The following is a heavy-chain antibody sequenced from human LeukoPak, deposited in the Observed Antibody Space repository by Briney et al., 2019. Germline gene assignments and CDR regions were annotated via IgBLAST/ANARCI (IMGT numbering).Heavy chain of an antibody. J-gene: IGHJ6*03. Sequence: SVTVSCMASGGTFSSYAISWVRQAPGQRLEWMGGIIPIFGTANYAQKFQGRVTITTDESTSTAYMELSSLRSEDTAVYYCAVATIIWGHYYYIDVWGKGTTVTVSS. V-gene: IGHV1-69*05. D-gene: IGHD5-12*01. CDR1: GGTFSSYA. CDR2: IIPIFGTA. CDR3: AVATIIWGHYYYIDV.